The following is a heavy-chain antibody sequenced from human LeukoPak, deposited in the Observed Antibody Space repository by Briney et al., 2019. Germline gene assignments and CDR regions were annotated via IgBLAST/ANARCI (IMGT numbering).Heavy chain of an antibody. Sequence: SVKVSCKASGGTFSSYAISWVRQAPGQGLEWMGGIIPIFGTANYAQKFQGRVTITADESTSTAYMELSSLRSEDTAVYYCARGLSRIADYYGMDVWGQGTTVTVSS. V-gene: IGHV1-69*13. CDR3: ARGLSRIADYYGMDV. CDR2: IIPIFGTA. CDR1: GGTFSSYA. D-gene: IGHD6-13*01. J-gene: IGHJ6*02.